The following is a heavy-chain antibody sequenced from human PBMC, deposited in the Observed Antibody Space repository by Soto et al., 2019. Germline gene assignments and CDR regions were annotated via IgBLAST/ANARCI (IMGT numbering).Heavy chain of an antibody. CDR3: AGSPRREFATGLITIFGVVPQYYYYGMDV. D-gene: IGHD3-3*01. CDR2: IIPIFGTA. CDR1: GGTFSSYA. Sequence: SVKVSCKASGGTFSSYAISWVRQAPGQGLEWMGGIIPIFGTANYAQKFQGRVTITADESTSTAYMELSSLRSEDTAVYYCAGSPRREFATGLITIFGVVPQYYYYGMDVWGQGTTVTVSS. V-gene: IGHV1-69*13. J-gene: IGHJ6*02.